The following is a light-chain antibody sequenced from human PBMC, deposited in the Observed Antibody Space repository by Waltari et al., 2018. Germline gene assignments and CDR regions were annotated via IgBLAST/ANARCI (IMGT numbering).Light chain of an antibody. CDR1: SSAIGGYDY. CDR2: DVT. V-gene: IGLV2-11*01. J-gene: IGLJ1*01. CDR3: CSYAGGSYV. Sequence: QSALPQPRSVSGSPGQSVTISCTGTSSAIGGYDYVSWYQQHPGKAPKLFIYDVTKRPSGVPVRFSGSRSGTTASLTISGLQPEDEADYYCCSYAGGSYVFGTGTKVTVL.